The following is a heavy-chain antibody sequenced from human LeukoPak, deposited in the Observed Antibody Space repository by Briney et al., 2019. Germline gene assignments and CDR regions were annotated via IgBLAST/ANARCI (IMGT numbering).Heavy chain of an antibody. CDR2: INTNTGNP. D-gene: IGHD3-22*01. J-gene: IGHJ1*01. V-gene: IGHV7-4-1*02. CDR1: GYTFTSYG. CDR3: ARERDYYDSSGYNRALHFQH. Sequence: ASVTVSCKASGYTFTSYGISWVRQAPGQGLEWMGWINTNTGNPTYAQGFTGRFVFSLDTSVSTAYLQISSLKAEDTAVYYCARERDYYDSSGYNRALHFQHWGQGTLVTVSS.